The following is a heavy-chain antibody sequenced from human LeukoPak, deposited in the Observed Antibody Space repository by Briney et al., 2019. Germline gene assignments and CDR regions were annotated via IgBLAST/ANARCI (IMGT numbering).Heavy chain of an antibody. Sequence: PSETLSLTCTVSGGSISSYYWSWIRQPPGKGLEWIGYIYYSGSTNYNPSLKSRVTISVDTSKNQFSLKLSSVTAADTAVYYCARRTGGHSGNYYVVFDFWGQETMVTVSS. D-gene: IGHD1-26*01. CDR2: IYYSGST. J-gene: IGHJ3*01. CDR3: ARRTGGHSGNYYVVFDF. V-gene: IGHV4-59*08. CDR1: GGSISSYY.